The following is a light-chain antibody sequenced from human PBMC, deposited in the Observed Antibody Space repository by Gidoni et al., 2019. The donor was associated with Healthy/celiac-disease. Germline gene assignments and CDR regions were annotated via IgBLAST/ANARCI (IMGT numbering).Light chain of an antibody. Sequence: QSALTQPAPVSGSPGRSITISCTGTSSDVGGYNYVSWYQQHPGKAPKHMIYEVINRPSGVSNRFSGSTSGNTASLTISGLQAADEADYYCSSYTSSSTVVFGGGTKLTVL. J-gene: IGLJ2*01. CDR2: EVI. V-gene: IGLV2-14*01. CDR1: SSDVGGYNY. CDR3: SSYTSSSTVV.